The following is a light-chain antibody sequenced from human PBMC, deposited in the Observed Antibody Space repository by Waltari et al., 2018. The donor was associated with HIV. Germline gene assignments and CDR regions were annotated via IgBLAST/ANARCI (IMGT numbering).Light chain of an antibody. CDR1: NIGSNT. J-gene: IGLJ3*02. CDR2: ADS. Sequence: SYVLTQPPSVSVAPGQTARITCGGNNIGSNTVHWYQQSPGQAPVLVVHADSDWPSGIPELFSGSNSGNTATRTISRVEAGDEADYYCQVWDSRSDHPVLGGGTRLTVL. V-gene: IGLV3-21*02. CDR3: QVWDSRSDHPV.